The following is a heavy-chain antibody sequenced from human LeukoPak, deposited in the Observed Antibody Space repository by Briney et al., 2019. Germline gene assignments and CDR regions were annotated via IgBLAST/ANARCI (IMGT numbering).Heavy chain of an antibody. V-gene: IGHV3-30*02. Sequence: GGSLTLSCAPSGFTFSNYGMHWVRQAPGKGLEWVAYIRFDGGQKYYGDSVRGRFTISRDNPNNMLYLQMNSLRAEDTAVYYCAKLRYSSGWLDYWGQGTLVTVSS. D-gene: IGHD6-19*01. CDR1: GFTFSNYG. CDR2: IRFDGGQK. CDR3: AKLRYSSGWLDY. J-gene: IGHJ4*02.